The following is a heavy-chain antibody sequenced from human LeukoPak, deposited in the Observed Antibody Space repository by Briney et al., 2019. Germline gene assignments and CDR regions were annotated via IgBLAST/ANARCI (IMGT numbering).Heavy chain of an antibody. J-gene: IGHJ4*02. Sequence: PSETLSLTCSVSGGSISSYYWSWIRQPPGKGLEWIGYIYYSGSTNYNPSLKSRVTISVDTSKNQFSLKLSSVTAADTAAYYCARVTTVTPGYFDYWGQGTLVTVSS. CDR2: IYYSGST. V-gene: IGHV4-59*01. D-gene: IGHD4-17*01. CDR1: GGSISSYY. CDR3: ARVTTVTPGYFDY.